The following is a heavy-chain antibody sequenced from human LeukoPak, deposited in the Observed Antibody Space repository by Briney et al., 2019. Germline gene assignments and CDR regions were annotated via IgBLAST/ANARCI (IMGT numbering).Heavy chain of an antibody. CDR1: GFTFSSYV. J-gene: IGHJ4*02. Sequence: GRSLRLSCAASGFTFSSYVMHWVRQAPGKGLEWVAVISYDGSSQYYTDSVKGRFTISRDNSNNTLSLRMNSLKAEDTAVYYCAKGRMMATIMISFDYWGRGTLVTVSS. CDR3: AKGRMMATIMISFDY. V-gene: IGHV3-30*18. D-gene: IGHD5-24*01. CDR2: ISYDGSSQ.